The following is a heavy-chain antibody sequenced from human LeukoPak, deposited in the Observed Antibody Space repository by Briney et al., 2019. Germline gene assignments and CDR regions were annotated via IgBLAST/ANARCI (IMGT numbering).Heavy chain of an antibody. CDR3: ASPRGMYYYDSSGFADAFDI. CDR1: GYTFTSYD. D-gene: IGHD3-22*01. J-gene: IGHJ3*02. CDR2: MNPNSGNT. Sequence: GASVKFSCKASGYTFTSYDINWVRQATGQGLEWMGWMNPNSGNTGYAQKFQGRVTITADKSTSTAYMELSSLRSEDTAVYYCASPRGMYYYDSSGFADAFDIWGQGTMVTVSS. V-gene: IGHV1-8*01.